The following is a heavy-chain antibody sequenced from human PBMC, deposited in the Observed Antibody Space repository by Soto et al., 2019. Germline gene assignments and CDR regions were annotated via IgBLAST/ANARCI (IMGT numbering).Heavy chain of an antibody. CDR3: ASVSDSIAVAGTYWFDP. D-gene: IGHD6-19*01. CDR2: ISAYNGNT. CDR1: GYTFTSYG. J-gene: IGHJ5*02. V-gene: IGHV1-18*01. Sequence: GASVKVSCKASGYTFTSYGISWVRQAPGQGLEWMGWISAYNGNTNYAQKLQGRVTMTTDTSTSTAYMELRSLRSDDTAVYYRASVSDSIAVAGTYWFDPWGQGTLVTVSS.